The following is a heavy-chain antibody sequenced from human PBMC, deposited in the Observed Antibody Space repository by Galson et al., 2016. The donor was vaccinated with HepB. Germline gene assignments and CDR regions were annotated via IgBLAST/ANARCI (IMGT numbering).Heavy chain of an antibody. CDR1: EFTFSSYA. J-gene: IGHJ3*02. V-gene: IGHV3-23*01. CDR3: AKGGAVIMDAFDI. D-gene: IGHD3-3*01. Sequence: CAGSEFTFSSYAVSWVRQAPGKGLEWVSVITSSGADTYYADSVKGRFTISRDNSKDRLYLQMNSLRAEDTAVYYGAKGGAVIMDAFDIWGQGTMVTVS. CDR2: ITSSGADT.